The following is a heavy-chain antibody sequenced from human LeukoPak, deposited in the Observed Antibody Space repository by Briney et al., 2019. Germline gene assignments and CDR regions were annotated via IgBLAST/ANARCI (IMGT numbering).Heavy chain of an antibody. V-gene: IGHV3-48*03. D-gene: IGHD1-26*01. CDR2: ISSSGSTI. CDR1: GFTFSSYE. CDR3: ARDSIVGATYAFDI. J-gene: IGHJ3*02. Sequence: PGGSLRLSCAASGFTFSSYEMNWVRQAPGKGLEWVSYISSSGSTIYYADSVKGRFTISRDNAKNSLYLQMNSLRAEDTAVYYCARDSIVGATYAFDIWGQGTMVTVSS.